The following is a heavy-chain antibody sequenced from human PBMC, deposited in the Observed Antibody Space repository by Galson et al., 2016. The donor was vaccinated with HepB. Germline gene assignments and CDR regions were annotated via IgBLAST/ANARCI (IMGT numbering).Heavy chain of an antibody. CDR1: GYTFTSSG. J-gene: IGHJ5*02. CDR2: INAGDGNT. Sequence: SVKVSCKASGYTFTSSGMHWVRQAPGQRLEWMGWINAGDGNTRYSQKFQGRVTITRDTSASTAYMELSSLRSEDTAVYYCARKGLDPWDQGTLVTVSS. CDR3: ARKGLDP. V-gene: IGHV1-3*01.